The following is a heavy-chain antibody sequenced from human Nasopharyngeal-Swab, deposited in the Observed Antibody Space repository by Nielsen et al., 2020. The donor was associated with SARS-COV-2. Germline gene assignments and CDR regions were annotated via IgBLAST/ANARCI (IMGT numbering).Heavy chain of an antibody. CDR3: ATTRGLGPGGWFES. CDR2: ISNSGSST. V-gene: IGHV3-11*03. Sequence: GESLKISCAASGFTFSDYYMSWIRQAPGKGLEWVSYISNSGSSTNYAVSVRGRFTISRDNAKNSLYLQMSSLRAEDTAVYYCATTRGLGPGGWFESWGQGTLVTVSS. D-gene: IGHD1-1*01. CDR1: GFTFSDYY. J-gene: IGHJ5*01.